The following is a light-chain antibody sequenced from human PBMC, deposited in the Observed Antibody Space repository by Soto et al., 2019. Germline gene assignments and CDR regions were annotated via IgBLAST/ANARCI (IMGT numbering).Light chain of an antibody. CDR2: GTS. Sequence: EIVLTQSPGTLSLSPGERATLSCRAGQSSSKYLAWYQQKPGQAPRVLIYGTSSRATGIPDRFSGSGSGTHFTLTISRLEPEDFAVYYCQQYGNLPWTFGQGTKVEIK. CDR1: QSSSKY. CDR3: QQYGNLPWT. J-gene: IGKJ1*01. V-gene: IGKV3-20*01.